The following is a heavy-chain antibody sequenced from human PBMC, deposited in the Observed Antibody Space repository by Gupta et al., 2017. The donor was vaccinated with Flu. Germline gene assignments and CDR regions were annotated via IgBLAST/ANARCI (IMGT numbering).Heavy chain of an antibody. Sequence: EVRLVESGGGFVQPGQSLRLSCAASGFTFGAYAVTWFRQAPGKGLEWVGFIRSSKYGGTPEYAASVTGRFTISRDDSKYIAYLQMNSLKAEDTGVYYCSRDLGLSATIAGTNWFDPWGQGTLVTVSS. CDR1: GFTFGAYA. J-gene: IGHJ5*02. CDR2: IRSSKYGGTP. V-gene: IGHV3-49*03. CDR3: SRDLGLSATIAGTNWFDP. D-gene: IGHD6-13*01.